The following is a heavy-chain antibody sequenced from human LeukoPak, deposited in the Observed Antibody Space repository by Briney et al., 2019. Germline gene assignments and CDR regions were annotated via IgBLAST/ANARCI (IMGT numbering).Heavy chain of an antibody. V-gene: IGHV1-8*01. CDR3: ASELRWQPQ. CDR1: GYTFTSFD. J-gene: IGHJ4*02. CDR2: MNPNSGNT. Sequence: ASVKVSCKASGYTFTSFDVNWVRQATGQGLEWMGWMNPNSGNTGYAQKFQGRIIMTSDNSISTAYLELSDLRSEDTAVYYCASELRWQPQWGQGTLVTVSS. D-gene: IGHD4-23*01.